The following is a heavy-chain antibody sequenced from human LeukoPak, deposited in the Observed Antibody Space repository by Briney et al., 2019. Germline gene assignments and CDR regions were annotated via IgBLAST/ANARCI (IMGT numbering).Heavy chain of an antibody. J-gene: IGHJ4*02. V-gene: IGHV3-15*01. Sequence: GGSLRLSCAASGFTFSNAWMSWVRQAPGKGLEWVGRIKSKTDGGTTDYAAPVKGRFTISRDDSKNTLYLQMNSLKTEDTAVYYCTTDGLELLFYFDYWGQGTLVTVSS. CDR3: TTDGLELLFYFDY. D-gene: IGHD1-7*01. CDR2: IKSKTDGGTT. CDR1: GFTFSNAW.